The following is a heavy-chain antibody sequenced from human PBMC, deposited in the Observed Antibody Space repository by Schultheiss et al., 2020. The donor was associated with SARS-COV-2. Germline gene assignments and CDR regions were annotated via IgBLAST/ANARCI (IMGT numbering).Heavy chain of an antibody. V-gene: IGHV4-61*01. CDR1: GGSVSSGSYY. J-gene: IGHJ6*02. D-gene: IGHD2-2*01. Sequence: SETLSLTCTVSGGSVSSGSYYWSWIRQPPGKGLEWVGYIYNSGSPNYNPSLKSRVIISIDTSNNQFSLKLSSVTAADTAIYFCARHQCSSITCSHYYYGMDVWGQGTTVTVAS. CDR3: ARHQCSSITCSHYYYGMDV. CDR2: IYNSGSP.